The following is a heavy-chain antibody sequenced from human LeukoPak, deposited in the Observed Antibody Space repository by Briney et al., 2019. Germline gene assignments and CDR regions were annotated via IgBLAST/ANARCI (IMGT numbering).Heavy chain of an antibody. J-gene: IGHJ4*02. CDR1: GFTVSSNY. Sequence: PGGSLRLSCAASGFTVSSNYMSWVRQAPGKGLEWVSVIYSGGSTYYADSVEGRFTISRDNAKNSLYLQMSSLRAEDTAVYYCARGGYCSSTTCYGDMGYFDYWGQGTLVTVSS. V-gene: IGHV3-53*01. D-gene: IGHD2-2*01. CDR3: ARGGYCSSTTCYGDMGYFDY. CDR2: IYSGGST.